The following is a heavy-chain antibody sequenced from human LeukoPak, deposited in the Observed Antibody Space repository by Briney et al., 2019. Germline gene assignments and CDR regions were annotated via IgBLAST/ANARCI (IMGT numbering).Heavy chain of an antibody. V-gene: IGHV1-69*05. CDR1: GGTFSSYA. Sequence: SVKVSCKASGGTFSSYAISWVRQAPGQGLEWMGRIIPIFGTANYAQKFQGRVTVTTDESTSTAYMELSSLRSEDTAVYHCASLFTMVRGVFDYWGQGTLVTVSS. J-gene: IGHJ4*02. CDR3: ASLFTMVRGVFDY. CDR2: IIPIFGTA. D-gene: IGHD3-10*01.